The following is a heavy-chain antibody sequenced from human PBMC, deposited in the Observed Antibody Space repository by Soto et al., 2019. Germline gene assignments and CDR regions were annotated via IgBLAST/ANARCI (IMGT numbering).Heavy chain of an antibody. CDR3: AIFGSDYYDSSGSPFDY. Sequence: HPEGSLRLSCAASGFTFSSYAMSWVRQAPGKGLEWVSAISGSGGSTYYADSVKGRFTISRDNSKNTLYLQMNSLRAEDTAVYYCAIFGSDYYDSSGSPFDYWGQGTLVTVSS. V-gene: IGHV3-23*01. J-gene: IGHJ4*02. CDR1: GFTFSSYA. D-gene: IGHD3-22*01. CDR2: ISGSGGST.